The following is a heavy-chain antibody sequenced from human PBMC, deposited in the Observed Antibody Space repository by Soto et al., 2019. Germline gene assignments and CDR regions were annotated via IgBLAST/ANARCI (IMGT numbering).Heavy chain of an antibody. CDR2: IIPIFGTA. J-gene: IGHJ3*02. CDR1: GGTFSCYA. CDR3: ARGLHSGSYSFPHDAFDI. Sequence: GASVKVSCKASGGTFSCYAISWVRQAPGQGLEWMGGIIPIFGTANYAQKFQGRVTITADESTSTAYMELSSLRSEDTAVYYCARGLHSGSYSFPHDAFDIWGQGTMVTVSS. V-gene: IGHV1-69*13. D-gene: IGHD1-26*01.